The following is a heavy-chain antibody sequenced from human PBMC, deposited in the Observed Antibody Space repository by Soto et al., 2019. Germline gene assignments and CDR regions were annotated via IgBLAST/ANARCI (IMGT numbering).Heavy chain of an antibody. CDR2: INAANGDT. J-gene: IGHJ5*02. CDR1: GYTFTSYG. V-gene: IGHV1-3*01. D-gene: IGHD6-13*01. Sequence: AASVKLSCKASGYTFTSYGIHWVRQAPGQRLEWMGWINAANGDTKYSPKFQGRVTIIRDTSASTAYMELSSLRSEDTAVYYCVRRHVSATGIDWIDPWGQGTLVTVSS. CDR3: VRRHVSATGIDWIDP.